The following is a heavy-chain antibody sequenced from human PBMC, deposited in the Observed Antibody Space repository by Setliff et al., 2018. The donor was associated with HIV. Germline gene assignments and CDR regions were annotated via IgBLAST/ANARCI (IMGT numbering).Heavy chain of an antibody. V-gene: IGHV1-2*06. Sequence: GPPVKVSCKASGYTFTDYYMHWVRQAPGQGLEWMGRINPNSGGTNYAQKFQGRVTMTRDTSISTAYMELSRLRSDDTAAYYCARVPHGDYLWFDPWGQGTLVTVSS. CDR2: INPNSGGT. CDR1: GYTFTDYY. CDR3: ARVPHGDYLWFDP. J-gene: IGHJ5*02. D-gene: IGHD4-17*01.